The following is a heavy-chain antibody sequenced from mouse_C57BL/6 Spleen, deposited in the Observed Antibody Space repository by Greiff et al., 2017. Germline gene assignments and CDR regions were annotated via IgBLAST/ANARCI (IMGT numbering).Heavy chain of an antibody. D-gene: IGHD6-1*01. CDR3: ARRQPDYFDY. Sequence: QVQLKQPGAELVRPGSSVKLSCKASGYTFTSYWMHWVKQRPIQGLEWIGNIDPSDSETHYNQKFKDKATLTVDKSSSTAYMQLSSLTSEDSAVYYCARRQPDYFDYWGQGTTLTVSS. CDR2: IDPSDSET. V-gene: IGHV1-52*01. J-gene: IGHJ2*01. CDR1: GYTFTSYW.